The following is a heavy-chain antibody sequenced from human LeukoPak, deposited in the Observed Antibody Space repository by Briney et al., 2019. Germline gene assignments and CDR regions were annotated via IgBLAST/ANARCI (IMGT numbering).Heavy chain of an antibody. V-gene: IGHV3-53*01. CDR3: ARDRKDGNFFDY. CDR2: IYSGGSS. CDR1: GFTVSSNY. Sequence: PRGSLRLSCAASGFTVSSNYMSWVRQAPGKGLEWVSIIYSGGSSYYADSVKGRFTISRDNSKNTLYLQMNSLRAEDTAVHYCARDRKDGNFFDYWGQGTLVTVSS. D-gene: IGHD2-15*01. J-gene: IGHJ4*02.